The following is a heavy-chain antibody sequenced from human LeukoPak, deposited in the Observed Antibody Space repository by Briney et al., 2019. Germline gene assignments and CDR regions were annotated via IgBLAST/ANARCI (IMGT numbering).Heavy chain of an antibody. CDR1: GSTFDDYA. CDR2: ISWNSGSI. J-gene: IGHJ3*02. D-gene: IGHD3-3*01. CDR3: AKDESLYYGDVEDAFDI. Sequence: GRSLRLSCADSGSTFDDYAMHWVRQAPGKGLEWVSGISWNSGSIGYADSVKGRFTISRDNAKNSLYLQMNSLRAEDTALYYCAKDESLYYGDVEDAFDIWGQGTMVTVSS. V-gene: IGHV3-9*01.